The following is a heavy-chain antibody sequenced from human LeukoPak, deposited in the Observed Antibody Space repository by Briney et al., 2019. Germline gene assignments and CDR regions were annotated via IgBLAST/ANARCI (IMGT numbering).Heavy chain of an antibody. CDR3: ARESCSGGSCYSYYYGMDV. CDR2: INAGNGNT. D-gene: IGHD2-15*01. CDR1: GYTFTSYG. J-gene: IGHJ6*02. Sequence: ASVKVSCKASGYTFTSYGISWVRQAPGQRLEWMGWINAGNGNTKYSQKFQGRVTITRDTSASTAYMELSSLRSEDTAVYYCARESCSGGSCYSYYYGMDVWGQGTTVTVSS. V-gene: IGHV1-3*01.